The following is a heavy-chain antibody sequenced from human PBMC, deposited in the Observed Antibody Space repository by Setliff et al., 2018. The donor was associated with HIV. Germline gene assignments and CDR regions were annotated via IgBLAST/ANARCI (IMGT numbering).Heavy chain of an antibody. CDR3: ARNVGGLSSAVNWFDP. V-gene: IGHV4-39*01. CDR1: GGSISSRNHY. Sequence: SETLSLTGTVSGGSISSRNHYWGWLRQPPGKSLEWIGYYYRGSTHYNPSLKSRITIFLDTSKNQFSLYLDSVTAAPTAVYYCARNVGGLSSAVNWFDPWGQGTLVTVSS. J-gene: IGHJ5*02. CDR2: YYRGST. D-gene: IGHD3-10*01.